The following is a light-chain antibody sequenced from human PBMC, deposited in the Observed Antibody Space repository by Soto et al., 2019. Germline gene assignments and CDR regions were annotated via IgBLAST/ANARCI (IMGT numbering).Light chain of an antibody. CDR3: QHYNSYSEA. V-gene: IGKV1D-16*01. Sequence: EIQMTQSPSSVSASVGDRVTITCRASQGISTWLAWYQQKAGKAPNLLIYGASNLHSGVPSRFSGSGSGTEFTLTISSLQPDDFATYYCQHYNSYSEAFGQGTKVDIK. CDR2: GAS. J-gene: IGKJ1*01. CDR1: QGISTW.